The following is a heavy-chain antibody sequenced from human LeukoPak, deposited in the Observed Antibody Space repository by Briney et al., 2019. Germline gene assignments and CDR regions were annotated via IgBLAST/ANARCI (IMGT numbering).Heavy chain of an antibody. CDR2: IYTSGST. D-gene: IGHD4-17*01. CDR1: GGSISSGSYY. CDR3: ARLPTVTFFDY. V-gene: IGHV4-61*02. J-gene: IGHJ4*02. Sequence: PSQTLSLTCTVSGGSISSGSYYWSWIRQPAGKGLEWIGRIYTSGSTNYNPSLKSRVTISVDTSKNQFSLKLNSVTAADTAVYYCARLPTVTFFDYWGQGTLVTVSS.